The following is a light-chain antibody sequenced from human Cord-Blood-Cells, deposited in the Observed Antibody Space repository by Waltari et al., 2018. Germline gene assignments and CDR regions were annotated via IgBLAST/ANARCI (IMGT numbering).Light chain of an antibody. CDR2: GAS. CDR3: QQYGSSPPIT. Sequence: EIVLTQSPGTLSLSPGERATLSCRASQSVSSSYLAWYQQKPGQAPRLLIYGASSSATGIPGRVSGSGSGTDFTLTISRLEPEDFAVYYCQQYGSSPPITFGQGTRLEIK. J-gene: IGKJ5*01. V-gene: IGKV3-20*01. CDR1: QSVSSSY.